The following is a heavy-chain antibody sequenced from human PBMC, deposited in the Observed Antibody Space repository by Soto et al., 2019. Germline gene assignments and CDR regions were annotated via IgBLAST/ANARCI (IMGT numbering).Heavy chain of an antibody. J-gene: IGHJ4*02. Sequence: QLLQSGPEAKKPGASVKVSCKASGYTFATSTISWLRQAPGQGPEWMGWIKAYSGNTNYAQKLQGRLTMTTDTSTSTAYMELRSLTTDDTAIYYWAIADSGDDDYWGQGTLVTVSS. CDR1: GYTFATST. CDR2: IKAYSGNT. D-gene: IGHD4-17*01. V-gene: IGHV1-18*01. CDR3: AIADSGDDDY.